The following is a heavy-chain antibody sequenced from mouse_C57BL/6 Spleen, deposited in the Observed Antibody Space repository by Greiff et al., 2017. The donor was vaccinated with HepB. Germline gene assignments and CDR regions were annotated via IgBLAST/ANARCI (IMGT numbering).Heavy chain of an antibody. J-gene: IGHJ3*01. Sequence: VQLKESGPGLVKPSQSLSLTCSVTGYSITSGYYWNWIRQFPGNKLEWMGYISYDGSNNYNPSLKNRISIPRDTSKNQFFLKLNSVTTEDTATYYCARGIDGNFAYWGQGTLVTVSA. CDR2: ISYDGSN. CDR1: GYSITSGYY. V-gene: IGHV3-6*01. D-gene: IGHD2-1*01. CDR3: ARGIDGNFAY.